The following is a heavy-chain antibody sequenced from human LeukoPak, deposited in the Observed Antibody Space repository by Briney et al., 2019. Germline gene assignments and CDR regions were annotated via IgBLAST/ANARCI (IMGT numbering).Heavy chain of an antibody. CDR2: ISSSSSYI. CDR1: GFTFSSYS. Sequence: GGSLRLSCAASGFTFSSYSMNWVRQAPGKGLEWVSSISSSSSYIYYADSVKGRFTISRDNAKNSLYLQMNSLRAEDTAVYYCARDSARIAVAGTAFDYWGQGTLVTVSS. D-gene: IGHD6-19*01. V-gene: IGHV3-21*01. J-gene: IGHJ4*02. CDR3: ARDSARIAVAGTAFDY.